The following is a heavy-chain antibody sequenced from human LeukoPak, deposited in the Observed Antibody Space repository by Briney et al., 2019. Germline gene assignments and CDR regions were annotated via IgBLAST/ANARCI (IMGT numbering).Heavy chain of an antibody. J-gene: IGHJ4*02. CDR2: IIPIFGTA. D-gene: IGHD2-15*01. CDR1: GGTFSSYA. V-gene: IGHV1-69*13. Sequence: SVKVSCKASGGTFSSYAISWVRQAPGQGLEWMGGIIPIFGTANYAQKFQGRVTITADESTSTAYMELRSLRSDDTAVYYCARDFPKQWGYCSGGSCPCFDYWGQGTLVTVSS. CDR3: ARDFPKQWGYCSGGSCPCFDY.